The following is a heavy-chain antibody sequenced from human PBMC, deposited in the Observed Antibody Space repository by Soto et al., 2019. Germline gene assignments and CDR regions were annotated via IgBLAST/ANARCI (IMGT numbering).Heavy chain of an antibody. Sequence: GESLKISCKGSGYSFTSYWIGWVRQMPGKGLEWMGIIYPGDSDTRYSPSFQGQVTISADKSISTAYLQWSSLKASDTAMYYCARHGGYYGPPAAGLFDSGGQEPLFPFSS. CDR1: GYSFTSYW. D-gene: IGHD3-10*01. V-gene: IGHV5-51*01. CDR2: IYPGDSDT. J-gene: IGHJ4*02. CDR3: ARHGGYYGPPAAGLFDS.